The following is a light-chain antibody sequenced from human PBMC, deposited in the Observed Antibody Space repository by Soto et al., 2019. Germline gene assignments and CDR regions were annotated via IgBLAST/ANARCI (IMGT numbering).Light chain of an antibody. J-gene: IGKJ2*01. CDR1: QSISSW. CDR3: QQYNSYSMYS. CDR2: DAS. Sequence: DIQMTQSPSTLSASVGDRVTITCRASQSISSWLAWYQQKPGKAPKLLIYDASSLESGVPSRFSGSGSATEFTLSISSLQPADFATYYCQQYNSYSMYSFGQGTKLEIK. V-gene: IGKV1-5*01.